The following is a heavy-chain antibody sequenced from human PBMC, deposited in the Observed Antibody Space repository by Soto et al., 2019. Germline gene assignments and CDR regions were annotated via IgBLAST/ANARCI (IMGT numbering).Heavy chain of an antibody. CDR3: ARDRTDSGYYTNWLDP. CDR1: GRTFGGDA. CDR2: IMPTFGTT. J-gene: IGHJ5*02. V-gene: IGHV1-69*06. D-gene: IGHD3-22*01. Sequence: GXSVKVSCKASGRTFGGDAIALVRQAPGQGLEWVGRIMPTFGTTKYAQNLQVRVTISADKSTLTSYMELHSLTSDDTALYYCARDRTDSGYYTNWLDPWGQGTQVTVSS.